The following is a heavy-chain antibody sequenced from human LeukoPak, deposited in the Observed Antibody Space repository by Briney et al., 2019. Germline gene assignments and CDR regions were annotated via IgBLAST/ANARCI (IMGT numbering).Heavy chain of an antibody. CDR1: GFAFSSYS. J-gene: IGHJ4*02. CDR3: ARVTAYYDSSGYSGYYYFDY. D-gene: IGHD3-22*01. V-gene: IGHV3-48*01. CDR2: ITSSSSAI. Sequence: HSAGSLRLSCAASGFAFSSYSMNWVRQAPGKVLEWVSYITSSSSAIYYADSVKGRVTISRDNAKNSLYLQMNSLRAEDTALYYCARVTAYYDSSGYSGYYYFDYWGQGTLVTVSS.